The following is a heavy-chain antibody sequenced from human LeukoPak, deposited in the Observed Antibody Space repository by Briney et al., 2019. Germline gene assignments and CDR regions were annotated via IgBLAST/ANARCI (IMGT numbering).Heavy chain of an antibody. CDR3: ARSGLSRFGF. J-gene: IGHJ4*02. CDR1: GFTFSSYE. Sequence: GGSVRLSCAAYGFTFSSYEMNWVRQAPGKGLEWVSYISSSGSTTYYANSVKGRFTISRDNSKNTLYLQMNSLRAEDTAVYYCARSGLSRFGFWGQGTLVTVSS. D-gene: IGHD2/OR15-2a*01. CDR2: ISSSGSTT. V-gene: IGHV3-48*03.